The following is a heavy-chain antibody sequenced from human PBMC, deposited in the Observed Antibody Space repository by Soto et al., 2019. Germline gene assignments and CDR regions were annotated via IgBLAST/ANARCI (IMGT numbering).Heavy chain of an antibody. CDR3: ARRSSSWYFDY. CDR2: ISGSDDST. V-gene: IGHV3-23*01. D-gene: IGHD6-13*01. J-gene: IGHJ4*02. CDR1: GFTFSSYA. Sequence: EVQLLESGGGLVQPGGSLRLSCAASGFTFSSYAMNWVRQAPGKGLEWVSVISGSDDSTYYADSVKGRFTISRDNSKNTLNLQMNSLRAEDTAVYYCARRSSSWYFDYWGQGTLVTVSS.